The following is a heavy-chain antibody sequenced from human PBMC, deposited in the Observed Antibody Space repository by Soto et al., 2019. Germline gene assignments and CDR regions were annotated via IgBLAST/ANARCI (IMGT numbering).Heavy chain of an antibody. CDR1: GGSISSSSYY. D-gene: IGHD3-10*01. V-gene: IGHV4-39*01. CDR2: IYYSGST. CDR3: ARQEITMVRAFNWFDP. Sequence: SETLSRTCTVSGGSISSSSYYWGWIRQPPGKGLEWIGSIYYSGSTYYNPSLKSRVTISVDTSKNQFSLKLTSVTAADTAVYYCARQEITMVRAFNWFDPWGQGTLVTVSS. J-gene: IGHJ5*02.